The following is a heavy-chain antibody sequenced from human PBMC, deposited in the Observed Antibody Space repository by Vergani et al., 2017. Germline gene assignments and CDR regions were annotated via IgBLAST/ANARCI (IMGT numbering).Heavy chain of an antibody. D-gene: IGHD3-22*01. V-gene: IGHV4-61*01. Sequence: QVQLQESGPGLVKPSETLSLTCTVSGGSVSSGSYYWSWIRQPPGKGLEWIGYIYYSGCTNYNPSLKSRVTISVDTSKNQFSLKLSSVTAADTAVYYCARGDYYDSSGLGGWGQGTLVTVSS. CDR3: ARGDYYDSSGLGG. J-gene: IGHJ4*02. CDR2: IYYSGCT. CDR1: GGSVSSGSYY.